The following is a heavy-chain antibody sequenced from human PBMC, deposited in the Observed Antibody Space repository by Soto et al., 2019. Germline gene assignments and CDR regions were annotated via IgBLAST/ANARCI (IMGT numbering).Heavy chain of an antibody. D-gene: IGHD6-6*01. J-gene: IGHJ6*02. Sequence: PGGSLRLSCAASGFTSSSYGMHWVRQAPGKGLEWVAVISYDGSNKYYADSVKGRFTISRDNSKNTLYLQMNSLRAEDTAVYYCAKILDGAARLGLYYYGMDVWGQGTTVTVSS. CDR1: GFTSSSYG. CDR2: ISYDGSNK. CDR3: AKILDGAARLGLYYYGMDV. V-gene: IGHV3-30*18.